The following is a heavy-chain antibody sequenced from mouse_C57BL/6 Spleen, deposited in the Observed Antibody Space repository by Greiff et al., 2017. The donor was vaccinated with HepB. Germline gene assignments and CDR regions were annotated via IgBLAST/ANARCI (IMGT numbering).Heavy chain of an antibody. CDR2: IDPSDSYT. J-gene: IGHJ4*01. D-gene: IGHD1-1*01. V-gene: IGHV1-69*01. CDR1: GYTFTSYW. Sequence: QVQLQQPGAELVMPGASVKLSCKASGYTFTSYWMHWVKQRPGQGLEWIGEIDPSDSYTNYNQKFKGKSTLTVDKSSSTAYMQLSSLTSEDSAVYYGARSDYGSSYGAMDYWGQGTSVTVSS. CDR3: ARSDYGSSYGAMDY.